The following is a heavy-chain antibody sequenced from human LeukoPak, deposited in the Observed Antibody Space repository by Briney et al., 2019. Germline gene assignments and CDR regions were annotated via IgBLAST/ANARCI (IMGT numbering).Heavy chain of an antibody. V-gene: IGHV3-11*04. CDR2: ISSSGSTI. CDR1: GFTLSNAW. D-gene: IGHD6-19*01. Sequence: GGSLRLSCAASGFTLSNAWMRWVRQSPGKGLEWVSYISSSGSTIYYADSVKGRFTISRDNAKNSLYLQMNSLRAEDTAVYYCARDSPSSWLGISDYWGQGTLVTVSS. CDR3: ARDSPSSWLGISDY. J-gene: IGHJ4*02.